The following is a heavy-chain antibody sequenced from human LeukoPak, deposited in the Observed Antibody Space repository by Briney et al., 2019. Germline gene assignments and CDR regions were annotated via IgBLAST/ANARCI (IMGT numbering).Heavy chain of an antibody. V-gene: IGHV4-34*01. J-gene: IGHJ4*02. CDR2: INHSGTT. CDR1: GGSFSGYY. Sequence: PSETLSLTCAAYGGSFSGYYWTLIRQPPGKGLEWIGEINHSGTTNYNPSLKSRVTISVDTSKNQFSLKLSSVTAADTAVYFCARSEGSGSTVLHYWGQGTLVTVSS. D-gene: IGHD3-10*01. CDR3: ARSEGSGSTVLHY.